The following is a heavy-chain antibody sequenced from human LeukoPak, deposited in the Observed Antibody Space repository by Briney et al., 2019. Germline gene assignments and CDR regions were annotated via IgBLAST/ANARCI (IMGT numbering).Heavy chain of an antibody. V-gene: IGHV7-4-1*02. D-gene: IGHD3-22*01. CDR3: ARQKTDYYDSSGFYILDY. CDR2: INTNTGNP. Sequence: ASVKVSCKASGYIFTSYATNWVRQAPGQGLEWMGWINTNTGNPTYAQGFTGRFVFSLDTSVSTAYLQISSLKAEDTAVYYCARQKTDYYDSSGFYILDYWGQGTLVTVSS. J-gene: IGHJ4*02. CDR1: GYIFTSYA.